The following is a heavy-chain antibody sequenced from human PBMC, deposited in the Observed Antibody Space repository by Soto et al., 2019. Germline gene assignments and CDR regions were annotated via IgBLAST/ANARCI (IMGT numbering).Heavy chain of an antibody. V-gene: IGHV3-23*01. CDR3: TRETVAGITGLDY. Sequence: GSLRLSCTASGFNVCAFAVYWVRQAPGKGLEWVSGISVSDAFIYYADSVRGWFSISRDASENILYLQMNSLRVDDTALYYCTRETVAGITGLDYWGPGTLVTVS. J-gene: IGHJ4*02. CDR1: GFNVCAFA. D-gene: IGHD1-20*01. CDR2: ISVSDAFI.